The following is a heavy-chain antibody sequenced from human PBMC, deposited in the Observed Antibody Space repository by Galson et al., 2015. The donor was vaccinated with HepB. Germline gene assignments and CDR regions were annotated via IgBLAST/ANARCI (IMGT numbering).Heavy chain of an antibody. CDR1: GYSFSTYS. CDR2: ISGYNRNT. Sequence: SVKVSCKASGYSFSTYSIPWVRQAPGQGLEWMGWISGYNRNTNYAQKLQGRVTMTTDTSTSTAYMELRSLRSDDTAVYYCARGALVLGVAATQNNWFDPWGPGTLVTVSS. CDR3: ARGALVLGVAATQNNWFDP. J-gene: IGHJ5*02. V-gene: IGHV1-18*01. D-gene: IGHD2-15*01.